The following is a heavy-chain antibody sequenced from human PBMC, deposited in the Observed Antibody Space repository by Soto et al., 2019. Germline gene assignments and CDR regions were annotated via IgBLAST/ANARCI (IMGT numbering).Heavy chain of an antibody. CDR3: ARGQVCSGGSCFSKY. CDR2: INYGGST. Sequence: QGQLQQWGAGLLKPSETLSLTCAVYGGSFSGYYWYWIRQPPGKGLEWNGQINYGGSTNYNPSLKSRVTISVDTSNNQFSLKLNSVTAADTAVYFCARGQVCSGGSCFSKYWGQGTLVTVSS. V-gene: IGHV4-34*01. D-gene: IGHD2-15*01. J-gene: IGHJ4*02. CDR1: GGSFSGYY.